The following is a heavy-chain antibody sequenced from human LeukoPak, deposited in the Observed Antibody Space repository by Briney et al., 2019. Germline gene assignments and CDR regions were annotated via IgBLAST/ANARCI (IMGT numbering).Heavy chain of an antibody. D-gene: IGHD3-3*01. CDR2: ITSSSNYI. J-gene: IGHJ4*02. CDR1: GFIFTTYN. CDR3: ARKDDFWSGYYSDY. V-gene: IGHV3-21*01. Sequence: PGGSLRLSCAASGFIFTTYNMNWVRQAPGKWLEWVSSITSSSNYISYADSVKARFTISRDNAKNSLYLQMNSLRAEDTAVYYCARKDDFWSGYYSDYWGQGTLVTVSS.